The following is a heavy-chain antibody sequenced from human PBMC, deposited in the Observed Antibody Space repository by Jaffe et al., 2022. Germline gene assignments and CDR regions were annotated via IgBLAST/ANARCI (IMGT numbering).Heavy chain of an antibody. Sequence: QLQLQESGPGLVKPSETLSLTCTVSGGSISSSSYYWGWIRQPPGKGLEWIGSIYYSGSTYYNPSLKSRVTISVDTSKNQFSLKLSSVTAADTAVYYCARTWVGYCSSTSCYGDLRYNWFDPWGQGTLVTVSS. CDR2: IYYSGST. D-gene: IGHD2-2*01. J-gene: IGHJ5*02. CDR3: ARTWVGYCSSTSCYGDLRYNWFDP. CDR1: GGSISSSSYY. V-gene: IGHV4-39*01.